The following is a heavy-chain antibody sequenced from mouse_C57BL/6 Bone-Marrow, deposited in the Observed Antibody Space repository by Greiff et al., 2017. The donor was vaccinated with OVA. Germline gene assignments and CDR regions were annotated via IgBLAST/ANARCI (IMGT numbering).Heavy chain of an antibody. CDR2: IHPSDSDT. Sequence: QVQLQQPGAELVKPGASVKVSCKASGYTFTSYWMHWVKQRPGQGLEWIGRIHPSDSDTNYNQKFKGKATLTVDKSSSTAYMQLSSLTSEDSAVYYCASYDGYYEYFDVWVQGPRSPSPQ. CDR3: ASYDGYYEYFDV. D-gene: IGHD2-3*01. CDR1: GYTFTSYW. J-gene: IGHJ1*03. V-gene: IGHV1-74*01.